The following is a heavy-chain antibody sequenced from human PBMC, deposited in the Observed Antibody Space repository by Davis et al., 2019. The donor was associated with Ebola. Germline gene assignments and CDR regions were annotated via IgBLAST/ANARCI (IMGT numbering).Heavy chain of an antibody. CDR3: ARGPYGGYSPNY. Sequence: PGGSLRLSCAASGFTLSTYGMHWVRQAPGKGLEWVSVISGGGGTTYYADSVKGRFTISRDNSKNTLYLQMNSLRAEDTAVYYCARGPYGGYSPNYWGQGTLVTVSS. CDR2: ISGGGGTT. J-gene: IGHJ4*02. V-gene: IGHV3-23*01. D-gene: IGHD5-12*01. CDR1: GFTLSTYG.